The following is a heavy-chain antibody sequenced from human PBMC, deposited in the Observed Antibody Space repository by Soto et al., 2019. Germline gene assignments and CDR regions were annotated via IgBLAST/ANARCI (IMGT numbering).Heavy chain of an antibody. CDR1: GYTFTSYA. CDR3: AAEIVVVLRAYNYYDMDV. D-gene: IGHD2-2*01. Sequence: SVKVSCKASGYTFTSYAIRWVRQAPGQGLEWIGWIVVGSAYTNYAEKFQDRVTITRDMSTSTAYMELTSLRSDDTAVYYCAAEIVVVLRAYNYYDMDVWGQGTAVTVSS. V-gene: IGHV1-58*02. J-gene: IGHJ6*02. CDR2: IVVGSAYT.